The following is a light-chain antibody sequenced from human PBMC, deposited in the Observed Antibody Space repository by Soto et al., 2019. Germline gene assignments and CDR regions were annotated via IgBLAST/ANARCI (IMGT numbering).Light chain of an antibody. V-gene: IGKV3-15*01. CDR1: QSLGRY. CDR3: QQYINLWT. CDR2: GAS. J-gene: IGKJ1*01. Sequence: EIVLTQSPDTLSLSPGESATLSCRASQSLGRYLAWYQQKPGQAPSLLIYGASTRATGIPARFSGSGSGTEFTLTISSLQSEDFAVYYCQQYINLWTFGQGTKVDIK.